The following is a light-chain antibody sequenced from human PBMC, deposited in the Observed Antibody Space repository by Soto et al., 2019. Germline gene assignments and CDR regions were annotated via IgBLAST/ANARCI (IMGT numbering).Light chain of an antibody. Sequence: QSALTQPASVSGSPGQSITISCTGTSSDVGGYNYVSWYQQHPGKGPKLMIYEVTNRPSGVSNRFSGSKSGNTASLTISGRQADDETDYYGSSYTSSSTLLFGGGTKLTVL. J-gene: IGLJ3*02. CDR1: SSDVGGYNY. V-gene: IGLV2-14*01. CDR2: EVT. CDR3: SSYTSSSTLL.